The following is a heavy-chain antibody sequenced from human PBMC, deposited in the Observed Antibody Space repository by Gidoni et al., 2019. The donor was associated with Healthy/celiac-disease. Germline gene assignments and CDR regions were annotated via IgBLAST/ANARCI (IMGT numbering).Heavy chain of an antibody. CDR3: ASFKTPYDPFDY. CDR2: IYYSGST. J-gene: IGHJ4*02. V-gene: IGHV4-30-4*01. Sequence: VQLQESGPGLVKPSQTLSLTCTFPGGSLSSGDYYWSWIRQPPGKGLEWIGYIYYSGSTYYNPSLKSRVTISVDTSKNQFSLKLSSVTAADTAVYYCASFKTPYDPFDYWGQGTLVTVSS. CDR1: GGSLSSGDYY. D-gene: IGHD3-3*01.